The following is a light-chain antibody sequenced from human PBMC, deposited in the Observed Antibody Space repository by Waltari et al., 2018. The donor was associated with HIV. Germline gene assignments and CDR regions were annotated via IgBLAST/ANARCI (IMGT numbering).Light chain of an antibody. CDR3: MQALQTPPT. CDR2: LGS. V-gene: IGKV2-28*01. J-gene: IGKJ4*01. Sequence: DIVMTQSPLSLPVTPGEPASISCRSSQSLLHSNGYNYLGWYLQKPGQSPQLLIYLGSNRASGVPDRYSGSASGTNFTLQISRVEAEDVVIDYCMQALQTPPTFGGGTNVEVK. CDR1: QSLLHSNGYNY.